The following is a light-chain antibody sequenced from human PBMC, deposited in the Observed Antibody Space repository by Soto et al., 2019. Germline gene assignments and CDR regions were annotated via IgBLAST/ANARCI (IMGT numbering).Light chain of an antibody. CDR3: QHCDSLPPSIT. Sequence: VHMSQSPPSVSASVGDRFTISCQASQDINQYLHWYQKKPGQSPKLLIYVASTLERGVPSRFSGSGSGTHFTFNISGLQPEDIATYYCQHCDSLPPSITFGQGTRLEI. CDR1: QDINQY. CDR2: VAS. V-gene: IGKV1-33*01. J-gene: IGKJ5*01.